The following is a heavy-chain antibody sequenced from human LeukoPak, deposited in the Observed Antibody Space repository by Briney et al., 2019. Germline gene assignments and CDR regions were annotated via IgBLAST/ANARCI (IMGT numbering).Heavy chain of an antibody. D-gene: IGHD1-26*01. CDR1: GGSFSSSY. J-gene: IGHJ5*02. Sequence: PSETLSLTCTVSGGSFSSSYWSWVRQPPGKGLEWIAYIYYTGSTNYNPSLKGRVTISLDTSKNQFSLKLSSVTAADTAVYYCARGTSGSYYGVWFDPWGQGTQVTVSS. CDR3: ARGTSGSYYGVWFDP. V-gene: IGHV4-59*01. CDR2: IYYTGST.